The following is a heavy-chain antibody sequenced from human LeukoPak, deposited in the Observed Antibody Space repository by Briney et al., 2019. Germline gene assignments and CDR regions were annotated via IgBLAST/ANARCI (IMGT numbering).Heavy chain of an antibody. CDR3: AREGGGYYDSSGQYYFDY. Sequence: GGSLRLSCAASGFTFSSYAMHWVRQAPGKGLEWVAVISYDGSNKYYADSVKGRFTISRDNSKNTLYLQMNSLRAEDTAVYHCAREGGGYYDSSGQYYFDYWGQGTLVTVSS. D-gene: IGHD3-22*01. J-gene: IGHJ4*02. V-gene: IGHV3-30*04. CDR1: GFTFSSYA. CDR2: ISYDGSNK.